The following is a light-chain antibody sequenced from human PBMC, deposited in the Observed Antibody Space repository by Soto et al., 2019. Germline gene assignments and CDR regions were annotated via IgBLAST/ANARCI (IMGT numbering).Light chain of an antibody. CDR1: QIVISSC. Sequence: IVLTQSPGTLSLAPGERATLSCRASQIVISSCLACYQQKPGQAPRLLIYGASIRATGIPDRFSGSGSGTDFTLTISRLEPEDFAVYYCQQYGSSPRTFGQGTKVDIK. CDR3: QQYGSSPRT. CDR2: GAS. V-gene: IGKV3-20*01. J-gene: IGKJ1*01.